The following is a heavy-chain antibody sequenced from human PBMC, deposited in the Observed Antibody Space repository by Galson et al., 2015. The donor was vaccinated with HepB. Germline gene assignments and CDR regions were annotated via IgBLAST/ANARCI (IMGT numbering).Heavy chain of an antibody. CDR2: INPNSGGT. J-gene: IGHJ4*02. V-gene: IGHV1-2*06. CDR3: ARDRGWYGKHFDY. Sequence: SVKVSCKASGYTFTGYYMHWVRQAPGQGLEWMGRINPNSGGTNYAQKFQGRVTMTRDTSISTAYMELSRLRSDDTAVYYCARDRGWYGKHFDYWGQGTLVTVSP. D-gene: IGHD6-19*01. CDR1: GYTFTGYY.